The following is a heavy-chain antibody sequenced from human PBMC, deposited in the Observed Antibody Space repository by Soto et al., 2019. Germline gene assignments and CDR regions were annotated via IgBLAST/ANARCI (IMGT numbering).Heavy chain of an antibody. CDR2: ISAYNGNT. D-gene: IGHD3-22*01. CDR1: GYTFTTYD. J-gene: IGHJ6*02. Sequence: QVQLVQSGGEVKKPGASVKVSCKASGYTFTTYDITWVRQAPGQGLEWMGWISAYNGNTNYAQKLQGRVTLTADASTSTAYMELRSLTSDDTAVYYCARDLHSSWGYGVDVWGQGTKVTVSS. V-gene: IGHV1-18*04. CDR3: ARDLHSSWGYGVDV.